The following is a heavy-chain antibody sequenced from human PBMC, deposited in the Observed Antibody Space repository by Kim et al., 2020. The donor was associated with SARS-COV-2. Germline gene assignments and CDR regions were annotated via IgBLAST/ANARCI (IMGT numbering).Heavy chain of an antibody. J-gene: IGHJ6*02. V-gene: IGHV3-7*03. CDR3: ARNWFGELYGMDV. D-gene: IGHD3-10*01. CDR2: IKQDESEK. CDR1: GFTFSNYF. Sequence: GGSLRLFCAASGFTFSNYFMSWVRQAPGKGLEWVANIKQDESEKYYVDSVKGRFTISRDNAKSSLYLQMNSLRPEDTAVYYCARNWFGELYGMDVWGQGTTVTVSS.